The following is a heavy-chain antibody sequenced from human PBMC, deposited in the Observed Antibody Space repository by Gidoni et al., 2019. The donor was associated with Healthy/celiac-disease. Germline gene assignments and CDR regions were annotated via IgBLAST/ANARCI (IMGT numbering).Heavy chain of an antibody. Sequence: QVQLQESGPGLVKPSETLSRTCTVSGGSISSYYWSCIRQPPGKGLEWIWYIYYSGSTNYNPSLKSRVTISVDTSKNQFSLKLSSVTAADTAVYYCARLDFLWFGELLSYGMDVWGQGTTVTVSS. CDR2: IYYSGST. CDR1: GGSISSYY. D-gene: IGHD3-10*01. V-gene: IGHV4-59*08. CDR3: ARLDFLWFGELLSYGMDV. J-gene: IGHJ6*02.